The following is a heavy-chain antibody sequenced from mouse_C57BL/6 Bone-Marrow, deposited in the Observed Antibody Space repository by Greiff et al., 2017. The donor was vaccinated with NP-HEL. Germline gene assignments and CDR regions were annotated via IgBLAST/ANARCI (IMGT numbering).Heavy chain of an antibody. V-gene: IGHV14-4*01. CDR3: TTLLLF. Sequence: NIKDDYMHWVKQRPEQGLEWIGWIDPENGDTEYASKFQGKATITADTSSNTAYLQLSSLTSEDTAVYYCTTLLLFWGQGTLVTVSA. D-gene: IGHD1-1*01. CDR1: NIKDDY. J-gene: IGHJ3*01. CDR2: IDPENGDT.